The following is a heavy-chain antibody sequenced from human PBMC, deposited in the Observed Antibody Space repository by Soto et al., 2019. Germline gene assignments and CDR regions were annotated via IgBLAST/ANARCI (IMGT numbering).Heavy chain of an antibody. CDR1: GGTFSSYA. D-gene: IGHD5-12*01. CDR2: IIPIFGTA. J-gene: IGHJ4*02. Sequence: SVKVSCKASGGTFSSYAISWVRQAPGQGLEWMGGIIPIFGTANYAQKFQGRVTITADESTSTAYMELSSLRSEDTAVYYCARGSLPRKQGFHLRAGYSGYDSGFDYWGQGTLVTVSS. V-gene: IGHV1-69*13. CDR3: ARGSLPRKQGFHLRAGYSGYDSGFDY.